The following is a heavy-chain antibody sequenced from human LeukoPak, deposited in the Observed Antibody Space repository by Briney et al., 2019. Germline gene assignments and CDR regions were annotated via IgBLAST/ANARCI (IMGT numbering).Heavy chain of an antibody. V-gene: IGHV3-7*01. D-gene: IGHD6-13*01. J-gene: IGHJ4*02. Sequence: GRSLRLSCAASGFTFSSYWMSWVRQAPGKGLEWVANIKQDGSEKYYVDSVKGRFTISRDNAKNSLYLQMNSLRAEDTAVYYCARGGYSSSWPFDYWGQGTLVTVSS. CDR3: ARGGYSSSWPFDY. CDR2: IKQDGSEK. CDR1: GFTFSSYW.